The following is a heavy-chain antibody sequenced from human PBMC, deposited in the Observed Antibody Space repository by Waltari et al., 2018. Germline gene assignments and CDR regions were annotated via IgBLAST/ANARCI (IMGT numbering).Heavy chain of an antibody. CDR1: GYSISTGYS. Sequence: QVQLQESGPGLVKPSETLSLTCAVSGYSISTGYSWGWIRQPPGKGLEWIGGIYPSGSTYYNPSLKSRVTISRDTSKNQFSLKLTSVTAADTAVYYCARTPSRRDHAFDIWGQGTMVTVSS. CDR3: ARTPSRRDHAFDI. V-gene: IGHV4-38-2*01. J-gene: IGHJ3*02. CDR2: IYPSGST.